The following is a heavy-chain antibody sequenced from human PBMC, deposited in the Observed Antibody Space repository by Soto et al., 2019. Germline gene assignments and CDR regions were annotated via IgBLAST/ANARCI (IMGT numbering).Heavy chain of an antibody. D-gene: IGHD4-4*01. J-gene: IGHJ6*04. V-gene: IGHV1-18*03. CDR2: ISGYNANT. CDR3: ARGSKHYNMDV. Sequence: QVQLVPSGGEVRKPGASVKVSCKTSGYTFTNNGINWVRQAPGQGLEWRGWISGYNANTKYAQKVQGRVTVTTDTRTSTAFMELTSLRSDDMAVVYCARGSKHYNMDVWGKVTTVTVSS. CDR1: GYTFTNNG.